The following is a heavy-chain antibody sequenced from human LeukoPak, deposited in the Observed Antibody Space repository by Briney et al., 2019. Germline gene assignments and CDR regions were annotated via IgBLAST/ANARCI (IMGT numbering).Heavy chain of an antibody. D-gene: IGHD6-13*01. V-gene: IGHV5-51*01. CDR2: IYPADSTA. Sequence: NHGESLKISCKGSGYSFTSYWIGWVRQVPGKGLEWVGIIYPADSTAKYSPSFQGQVTISADKSISTAYLQWSSLKASDTAMYYCATTFRIAAAAPLQHWGQGTLVTVSS. CDR1: GYSFTSYW. J-gene: IGHJ1*01. CDR3: ATTFRIAAAAPLQH.